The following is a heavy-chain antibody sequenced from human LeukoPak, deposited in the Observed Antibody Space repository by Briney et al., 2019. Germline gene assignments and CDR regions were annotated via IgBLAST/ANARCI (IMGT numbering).Heavy chain of an antibody. CDR1: GFSFSSYV. Sequence: PGGSLRLSCVASGFSFSSYVMNWVRPAPGKGLEWVSGISDSGGSTYSADSVKGRFTISRDNSKNTLYLQMNSMRAEDTAVYYCAKSSGYENFDSWGQGTLVTVSS. CDR2: ISDSGGST. CDR3: AKSSGYENFDS. J-gene: IGHJ4*02. D-gene: IGHD5-12*01. V-gene: IGHV3-23*01.